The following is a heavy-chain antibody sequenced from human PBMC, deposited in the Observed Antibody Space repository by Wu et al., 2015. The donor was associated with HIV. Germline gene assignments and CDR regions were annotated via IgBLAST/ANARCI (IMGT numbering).Heavy chain of an antibody. CDR1: GDTFSTST. Sequence: QVHLVQSGAEVKKPRSSVKVSCRASGDTFSTSTFTWVRQTPGQGLQWMGGIIPIFGKPHYARRFQGRVTMTRNTSISTAYMDLSSLTSEDTAVYFCTRVIHRRITTAGPDYYYYAMDVWGQGP. CDR2: IIPIFGKP. D-gene: IGHD6-13*01. CDR3: TRVIHRRITTAGPDYYYYAMDV. V-gene: IGHV1-69*05. J-gene: IGHJ6*02.